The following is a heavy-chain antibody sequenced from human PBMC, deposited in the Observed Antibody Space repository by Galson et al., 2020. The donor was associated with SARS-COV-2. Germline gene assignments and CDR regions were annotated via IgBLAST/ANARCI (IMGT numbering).Heavy chain of an antibody. J-gene: IGHJ6*02. CDR3: AREGEDTWYDYVMDA. CDR1: GFTFSTFW. V-gene: IGHV3-74*01. CDR2: INSEGGRT. Sequence: QAGGSLRLSCAASGFTFSTFWMHWVRQVPGKGLVWVARINSEGGRTIYADSVKGRFTISRDNAKNTLYLQMNSVRADDTAAYFCAREGEDTWYDYVMDAWGQGTTVTVSS. D-gene: IGHD3-16*01.